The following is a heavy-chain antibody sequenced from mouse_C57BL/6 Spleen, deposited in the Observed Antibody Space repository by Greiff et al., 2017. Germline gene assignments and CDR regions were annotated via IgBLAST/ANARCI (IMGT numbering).Heavy chain of an antibody. CDR2: ISDGGSYT. J-gene: IGHJ2*01. V-gene: IGHV5-4*03. D-gene: IGHD1-1*01. Sequence: EVMLVESGGGLVKPGGSLKLSCAASGFPFSSYAMSWVRQTPEKRLEWVATISDGGSYTYYPDNVKGRFTISRDNAKNNLYLQRSHLKAEDTAMYYGASDWQYYGSSHFDYWGQGTTLTVSA. CDR3: ASDWQYYGSSHFDY. CDR1: GFPFSSYA.